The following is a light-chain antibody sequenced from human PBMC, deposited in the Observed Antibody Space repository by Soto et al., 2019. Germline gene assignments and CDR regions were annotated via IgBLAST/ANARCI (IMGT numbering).Light chain of an antibody. V-gene: IGKV1-39*01. CDR2: AAS. Sequence: DIQMTQSPSSLSASVGDRVTITCRASQSISSYLNWYQQRPGEAPKFLIYAASTLQDGIPSRLSGSGSGTDFTLTIRGLKPEDFATYYCQQGYSTITFGHGTRLEI. CDR1: QSISSY. CDR3: QQGYSTIT. J-gene: IGKJ5*01.